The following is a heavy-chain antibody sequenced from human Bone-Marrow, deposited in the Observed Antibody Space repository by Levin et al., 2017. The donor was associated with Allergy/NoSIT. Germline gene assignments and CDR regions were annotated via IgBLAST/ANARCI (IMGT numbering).Heavy chain of an antibody. J-gene: IGHJ4*02. Sequence: GGSLRLSCAASGFTFSSYGMHWVRQAPGKGLEWVAVIWYDGSNKYYADSVKGRFTISRDNSKNTLYLQMNSLRAEDTAVYYCARDCGILVTVEYYFDYWGQGTLVTVSS. D-gene: IGHD4-23*01. CDR3: ARDCGILVTVEYYFDY. V-gene: IGHV3-33*01. CDR1: GFTFSSYG. CDR2: IWYDGSNK.